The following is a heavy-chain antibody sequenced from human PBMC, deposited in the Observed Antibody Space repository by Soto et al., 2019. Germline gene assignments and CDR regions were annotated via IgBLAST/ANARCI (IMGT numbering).Heavy chain of an antibody. CDR3: ATVDTAMVYYYYGMDV. Sequence: QVQLVQSGAEVKKPGSSVKVSCKASGGTFSSYAISWVRQAPGQGLEWMGGIIPIFGTATYAQKFQGRVTITADESTSTAYMELSSLRSEDTAVYYCATVDTAMVYYYYGMDVWGQGTTVTVSS. J-gene: IGHJ6*02. CDR1: GGTFSSYA. V-gene: IGHV1-69*12. CDR2: IIPIFGTA. D-gene: IGHD5-18*01.